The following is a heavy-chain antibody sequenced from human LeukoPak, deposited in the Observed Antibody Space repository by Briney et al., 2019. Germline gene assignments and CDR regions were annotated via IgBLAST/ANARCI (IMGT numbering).Heavy chain of an antibody. CDR2: INPNSGGT. D-gene: IGHD3-10*01. Sequence: GASVTVSCKASGYTFTCYYMHWVRQAPGQGLEWMGWINPNSGGTNYAQKFQGRVTMTRDTSISTAYMELSRLRSDDTAVYYCARAVRGVRGYNWFDPWGQGTLVTVSS. J-gene: IGHJ5*02. CDR1: GYTFTCYY. V-gene: IGHV1-2*02. CDR3: ARAVRGVRGYNWFDP.